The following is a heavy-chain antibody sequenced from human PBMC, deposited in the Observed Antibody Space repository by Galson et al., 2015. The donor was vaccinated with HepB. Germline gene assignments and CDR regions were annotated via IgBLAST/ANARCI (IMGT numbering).Heavy chain of an antibody. Sequence: SLRLSCAASGFTFSSYWMSWVRQAQGKGLEWVANIKQDGSEKYYVDSVKGRFTISRDNAKNSLYLQMNSLRAEDTAVYYCASRQWLVRGVSDYWGQGTLVTVSS. J-gene: IGHJ4*02. D-gene: IGHD6-19*01. V-gene: IGHV3-7*01. CDR2: IKQDGSEK. CDR3: ASRQWLVRGVSDY. CDR1: GFTFSSYW.